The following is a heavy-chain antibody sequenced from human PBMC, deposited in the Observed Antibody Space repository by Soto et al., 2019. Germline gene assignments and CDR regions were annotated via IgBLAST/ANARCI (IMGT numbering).Heavy chain of an antibody. Sequence: ASVKVSCKASGYTFTGYYMHWVRQAPGQGLEWMGWINPNSGGTNYAQKFQGRVTMTRDTSISTAYMELSRLRSDDTAVYYCARERFDYYDSSAVEPTPGDNWLDPWGQGTLVTVYS. V-gene: IGHV1-2*02. CDR1: GYTFTGYY. D-gene: IGHD3-22*01. CDR2: INPNSGGT. J-gene: IGHJ5*02. CDR3: ARERFDYYDSSAVEPTPGDNWLDP.